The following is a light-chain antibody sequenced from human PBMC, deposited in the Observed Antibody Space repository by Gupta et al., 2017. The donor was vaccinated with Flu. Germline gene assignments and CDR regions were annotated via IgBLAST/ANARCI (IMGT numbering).Light chain of an antibody. V-gene: IGKV4-1*01. Sequence: DIVMTQSPDSLAVSLGERATVNCKSSQSGLYSSNNKNYLAWYQQKPGQPPKLLIYWASTRESGVPDRFSGSGSGTDFTLTISSLHAEDVAVYYCQQDDSTPRTFGQGTKVEIK. CDR1: QSGLYSSNNKNY. J-gene: IGKJ1*01. CDR3: QQDDSTPRT. CDR2: WAS.